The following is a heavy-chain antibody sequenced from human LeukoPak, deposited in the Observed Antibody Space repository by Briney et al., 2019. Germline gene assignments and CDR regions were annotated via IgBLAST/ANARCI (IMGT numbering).Heavy chain of an antibody. Sequence: GGSLRLSCVASGFTFSSYGMSWVRQAPGKGLEWVSGFGGGGGPTYYADSVKGRFTISGDNSKNTLYLQMNSLGADDTAVYYCAKDRRQLANFDYWGQGTLVTVSS. CDR2: FGGGGGPT. D-gene: IGHD6-13*01. V-gene: IGHV3-23*01. CDR1: GFTFSSYG. CDR3: AKDRRQLANFDY. J-gene: IGHJ4*02.